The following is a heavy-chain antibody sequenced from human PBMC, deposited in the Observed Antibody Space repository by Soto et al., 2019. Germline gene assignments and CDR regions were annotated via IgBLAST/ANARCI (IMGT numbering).Heavy chain of an antibody. D-gene: IGHD6-6*01. J-gene: IGHJ6*02. CDR2: ISWNSGSI. CDR1: GFTFDDYA. Sequence: GGSLRLSCAASGFTFDDYAMHWVRQAPGKGLEWVSGISWNSGSIGYADSVKGRFTISRDNAKNSLYLQMNSLRAEDTALYYCAKDGRPRSYSSSSFHYYYGMDVWGQGTTVTVSS. CDR3: AKDGRPRSYSSSSFHYYYGMDV. V-gene: IGHV3-9*01.